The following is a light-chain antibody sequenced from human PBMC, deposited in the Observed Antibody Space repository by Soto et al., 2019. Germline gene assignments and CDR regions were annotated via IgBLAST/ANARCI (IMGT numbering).Light chain of an antibody. V-gene: IGKV1-5*03. CDR3: QQYNSYST. CDR2: EAS. J-gene: IGKJ1*01. Sequence: DIQMSQSPSSLSASIGDSVTITCRASQSINRWLSWYQQKPGRAPKLLIYEASSLESGVPSKFSGSGSGTEFTLTISSLQPDDFATYYCQQYNSYSTFGQGTKVDIK. CDR1: QSINRW.